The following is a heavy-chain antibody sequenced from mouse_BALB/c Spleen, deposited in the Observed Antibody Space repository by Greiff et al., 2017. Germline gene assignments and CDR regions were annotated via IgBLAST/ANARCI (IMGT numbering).Heavy chain of an antibody. CDR1: GFSLTSYG. CDR2: IWSGGST. D-gene: IGHD3-2*01. V-gene: IGHV2-2*02. CDR3: ARNGDSSGYGAY. Sequence: VHLVESGPGLVQPSQSLSITCTVSGFSLTSYGVHWVRQSPGKGLEWLGVIWSGGSTDYNAAFISRLSISKDNSKSQVFFKMNSLQANDTAIYYCARNGDSSGYGAYWGQGTLVTVSA. J-gene: IGHJ3*01.